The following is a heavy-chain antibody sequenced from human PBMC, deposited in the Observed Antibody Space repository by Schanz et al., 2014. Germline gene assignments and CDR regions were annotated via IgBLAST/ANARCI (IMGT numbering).Heavy chain of an antibody. V-gene: IGHV3-33*08. CDR3: AREKRRTEVVLDH. Sequence: QVQLVESGGGLVKPGGSLRLSCAGSGFSFSDYGMHWVRQAPGRGLEWVAVIWYDGNNKYYADSVKGRFTISRDNAKNSLYLQMNSLRAEDTAVYYCAREKRRTEVVLDHWGQGTLVTVS. CDR2: IWYDGNNK. J-gene: IGHJ4*02. CDR1: GFSFSDYG.